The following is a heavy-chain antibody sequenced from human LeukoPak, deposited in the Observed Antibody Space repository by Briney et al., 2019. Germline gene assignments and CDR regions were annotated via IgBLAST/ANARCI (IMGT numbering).Heavy chain of an antibody. CDR1: DGSISSYY. D-gene: IGHD6-19*01. CDR3: ARAYNSGWSTDAFHI. Sequence: SETLSLTCTVSDGSISSYYWSWVRQPAGKGLEWIGRIYTSGSTNYNPSLKSRVTMSVDTSKNQFSLKLSSVTAADTAVYYCARAYNSGWSTDAFHIWGQGTMVTVSS. CDR2: IYTSGST. J-gene: IGHJ3*02. V-gene: IGHV4-4*07.